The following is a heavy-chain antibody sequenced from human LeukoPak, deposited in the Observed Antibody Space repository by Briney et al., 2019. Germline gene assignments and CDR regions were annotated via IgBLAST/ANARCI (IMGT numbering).Heavy chain of an antibody. J-gene: IGHJ4*02. CDR3: ARRYCSGGSCYLYYFDY. Sequence: PSETLSLTCAVSGYSISSGYYWGWIRQPPGKGLEWIGSIYHSGSTYYNPSLKSRVTISVDTSKNQFSLKLSSVTAADTAVYYCARRYCSGGSCYLYYFDYWGQGTLVTVSS. D-gene: IGHD2-15*01. CDR1: GYSISSGYY. CDR2: IYHSGST. V-gene: IGHV4-38-2*01.